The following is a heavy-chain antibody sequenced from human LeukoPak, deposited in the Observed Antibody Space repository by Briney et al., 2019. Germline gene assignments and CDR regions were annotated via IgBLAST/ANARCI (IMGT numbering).Heavy chain of an antibody. V-gene: IGHV1-2*02. CDR1: GYTFTGYY. D-gene: IGHD4-17*01. CDR2: INPSSGGT. Sequence: ASVMVSCKASGYTFTGYYMHWVRQAPGQGLEWMGWINPSSGGTNYAQKFQGRVTMTRDTSISTAYMELSRLRSDDTAVYYCAGALGTTHGDYWGQGTLVTVSS. J-gene: IGHJ4*02. CDR3: AGALGTTHGDY.